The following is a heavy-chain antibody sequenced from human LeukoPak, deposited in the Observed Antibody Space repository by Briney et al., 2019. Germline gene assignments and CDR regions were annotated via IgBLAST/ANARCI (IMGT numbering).Heavy chain of an antibody. D-gene: IGHD3-9*01. Sequence: PGGSLRLSCAASGFTFSSYAMGWVRQAPGKGLEWVLGISGSGGSSHYADSVKGRFTISRDNSRNTLYLQMNSLRAEDTAVYYCAKAPYYDILTGYSYFDYWGQGTLVTVSS. J-gene: IGHJ4*02. V-gene: IGHV3-23*01. CDR2: ISGSGGSS. CDR1: GFTFSSYA. CDR3: AKAPYYDILTGYSYFDY.